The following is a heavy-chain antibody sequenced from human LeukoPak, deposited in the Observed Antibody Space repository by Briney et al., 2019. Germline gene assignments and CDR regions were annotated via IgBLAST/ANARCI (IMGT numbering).Heavy chain of an antibody. V-gene: IGHV3-74*03. CDR3: VREPVPSNWFDP. CDR1: GFTFSTYW. Sequence: GGSLRLSCAASGFTFSTYWMHWVRQTPGKGLVWVSRINSDGSSTMYADSVKGRFTISRDNAKNTLYLQTNSLRAEDTSVYYCVREPVPSNWFDPWGQGTLVTVSS. CDR2: INSDGSST. J-gene: IGHJ5*02.